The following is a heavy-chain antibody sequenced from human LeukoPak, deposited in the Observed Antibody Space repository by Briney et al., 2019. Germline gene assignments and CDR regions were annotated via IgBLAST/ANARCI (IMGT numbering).Heavy chain of an antibody. CDR2: ISAYNGNT. CDR1: GYTFTSYG. CDR3: ARASGYSYGVNY. J-gene: IGHJ4*02. V-gene: IGHV1-18*04. Sequence: ASVKVSCKASGYTFTSYGISWVRQAPGQGLEWMGWISAYNGNTNYAQKLQGRVTMTTDTSASTAYMELSSLRSEDTAVCYCARASGYSYGVNYWGQGTLVTVSS. D-gene: IGHD5-18*01.